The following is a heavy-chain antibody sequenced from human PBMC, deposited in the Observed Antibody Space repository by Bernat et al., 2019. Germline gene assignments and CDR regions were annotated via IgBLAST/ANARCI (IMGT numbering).Heavy chain of an antibody. V-gene: IGHV3-49*03. CDR3: TRDVRSCSGGYCSADY. CDR1: GFTFGDYA. Sequence: EVQLVESGGGLVQPGWSLRLSCTASGFTFGDYAMSWFRQAPGKGLEWVSFIRSKAYGGTTEYAASVKGRFTMSRDDSKSIAYLQMNSLKTEDTAVYYCTRDVRSCSGGYCSADYWGQGTLVTVSS. D-gene: IGHD2-15*01. J-gene: IGHJ4*02. CDR2: IRSKAYGGTT.